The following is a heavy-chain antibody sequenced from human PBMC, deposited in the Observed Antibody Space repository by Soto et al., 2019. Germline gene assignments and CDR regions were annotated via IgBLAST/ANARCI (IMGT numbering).Heavy chain of an antibody. J-gene: IGHJ6*03. CDR3: ARDVIAVGDYYYYYYMDV. CDR1: GYTFTSYG. D-gene: IGHD6-19*01. CDR2: ISAYNGNT. Sequence: GASVKVSCKASGYTFTSYGISWVRQAPGQGLEWMGWISAYNGNTNYAQKLQGRVTMTTDTSTSTAYMELRSLRSDDTAVYYCARDVIAVGDYYYYYYMDVWGKGTTVTGS. V-gene: IGHV1-18*01.